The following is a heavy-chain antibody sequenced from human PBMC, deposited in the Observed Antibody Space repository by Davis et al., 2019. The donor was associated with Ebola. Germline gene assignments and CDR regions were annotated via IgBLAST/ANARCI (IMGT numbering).Heavy chain of an antibody. CDR3: VSRPGRAPYFHYGLDV. CDR1: GDSISTYY. V-gene: IGHV4-59*01. CDR2: IYHSGST. Sequence: MPSETLSLTCTVSGDSISTYYWSWIRQAPGKGLEWIGYIYHSGSTKYNPSLKSRVTISADTSKKQFSLKMRSVTAADTAVYFCVSRPGRAPYFHYGLDVWGQGTTVTVS. J-gene: IGHJ6*02. D-gene: IGHD1-14*01.